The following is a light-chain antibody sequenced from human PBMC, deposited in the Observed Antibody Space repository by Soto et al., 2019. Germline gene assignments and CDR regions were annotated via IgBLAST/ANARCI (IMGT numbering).Light chain of an antibody. CDR3: QQYGSSLLWT. CDR1: QSVSSSY. V-gene: IGKV3-20*01. J-gene: IGKJ1*01. CDR2: GAS. Sequence: EIVLTQSPGTLSLSPGERATLSCRASQSVSSSYLAWYQQKPGQAPRLLIYGASSRASGLPDRFSGSGSGTDFTLTISRLEPEDFAVYYWQQYGSSLLWTFGQGTKVEIK.